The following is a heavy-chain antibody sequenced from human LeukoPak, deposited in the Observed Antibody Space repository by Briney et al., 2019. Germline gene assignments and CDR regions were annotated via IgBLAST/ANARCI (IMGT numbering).Heavy chain of an antibody. J-gene: IGHJ4*02. Sequence: GGSLRLSCAASGFTFSSYSMNWVRQAPGKGLEWVSSISNSSSYIFYADSVKGLFTISRDNAKNSLYRQMKSLRAEDTAVYYCARDLRRYSHGSTGFDYWGQGTLVTVSS. D-gene: IGHD5-18*01. CDR1: GFTFSSYS. CDR3: ARDLRRYSHGSTGFDY. CDR2: ISNSSSYI. V-gene: IGHV3-21*01.